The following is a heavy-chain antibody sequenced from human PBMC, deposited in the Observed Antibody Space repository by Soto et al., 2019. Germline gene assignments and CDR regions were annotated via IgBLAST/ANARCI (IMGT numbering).Heavy chain of an antibody. D-gene: IGHD7-27*01. CDR1: GFSLSTSGMC. V-gene: IGHV2-70*11. CDR2: IDWDDDK. Sequence: SGPTLVNPTQTLTLTCTFTGFSLSTSGMCVNWIRQPPGKALEWLARIDWDDDKYYSTSLKTRPTISKDTSKNQVVLTMPNMDPADTATYYCARIAGPPGYSDYWGQGILVTVS. CDR3: ARIAGPPGYSDY. J-gene: IGHJ4*02.